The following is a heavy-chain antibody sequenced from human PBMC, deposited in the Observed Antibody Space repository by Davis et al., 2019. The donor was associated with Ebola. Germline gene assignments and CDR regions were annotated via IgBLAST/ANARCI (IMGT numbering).Heavy chain of an antibody. CDR3: ARVSTRPIHYYGMDV. CDR2: IIPILGIA. J-gene: IGHJ6*02. V-gene: IGHV1-69*02. Sequence: SVHVSRQASGGTFSSYTISWVRQAPGQGLEWMGRIIPILGIANYAQKFQGRVTLTAEKSTSTAYMELSSLRSEDTAVYYCARVSTRPIHYYGMDVWGQGTTVTVSS. CDR1: GGTFSSYT.